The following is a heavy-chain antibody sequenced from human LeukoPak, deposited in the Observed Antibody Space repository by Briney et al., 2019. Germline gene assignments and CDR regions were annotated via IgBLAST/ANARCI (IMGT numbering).Heavy chain of an antibody. J-gene: IGHJ4*02. D-gene: IGHD2-15*01. CDR1: GGTFSSYA. Sequence: SVNVSFKASGGTFSSYAISWVRQAPGQGLEWMGGIIPIFGTANYAQKFQGRVTITADESTSTAYMELSSLRSEDTAVYYCATDLLGYCSGGSCSYFDYWGQGTLVTVSS. CDR3: ATDLLGYCSGGSCSYFDY. V-gene: IGHV1-69*13. CDR2: IIPIFGTA.